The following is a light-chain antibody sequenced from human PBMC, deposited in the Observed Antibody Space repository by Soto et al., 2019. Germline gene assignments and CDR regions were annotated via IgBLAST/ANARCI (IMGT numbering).Light chain of an antibody. CDR1: SSDVGSYNL. J-gene: IGLJ2*01. CDR3: CSYAGSGTVV. CDR2: DNS. Sequence: QPVLTQPASVSGSPGQSITISCTGTSSDVGSYNLVSWYQQHPGKAPKLMIYDNSKRPSGVSNRFSASKSGNTASLTISGLQAEDEADYYCCSYAGSGTVVFGGGTKVTVL. V-gene: IGLV2-23*01.